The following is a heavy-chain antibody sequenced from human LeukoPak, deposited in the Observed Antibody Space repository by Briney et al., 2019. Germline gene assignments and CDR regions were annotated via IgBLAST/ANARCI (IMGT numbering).Heavy chain of an antibody. J-gene: IGHJ6*02. Sequence: PGGSLRLSCAASGFTFSSYSMNWVRQAPGKGLEWVSSISSSSSYIYYADSVKGRFTISRDNAKNSLYLQVNSLRDEDTAVYYCARDYYCSGTSCPNYYGMHVWGQGTTVTVSS. D-gene: IGHD2-2*01. CDR1: GFTFSSYS. CDR2: ISSSSSYI. CDR3: ARDYYCSGTSCPNYYGMHV. V-gene: IGHV3-21*01.